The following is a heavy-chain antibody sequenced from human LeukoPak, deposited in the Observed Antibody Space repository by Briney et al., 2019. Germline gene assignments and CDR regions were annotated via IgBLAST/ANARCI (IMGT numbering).Heavy chain of an antibody. CDR3: ASLYCSSTSCYQPSGGMDV. V-gene: IGHV1-69*04. CDR2: IIPIFGIA. D-gene: IGHD2-2*01. CDR1: GGTFSSYA. J-gene: IGHJ6*02. Sequence: SVKVSCKASGGTFSSYAISWVRQAPGQGLEWMGRIIPIFGIANYAQKFQGRVTITADNSTSTAYMELSSLRSEDTAVYYCASLYCSSTSCYQPSGGMDVWGQGTTVTVSS.